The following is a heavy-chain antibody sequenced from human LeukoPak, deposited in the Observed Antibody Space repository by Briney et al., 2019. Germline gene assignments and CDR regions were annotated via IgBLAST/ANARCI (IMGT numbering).Heavy chain of an antibody. CDR2: INPNSGGT. D-gene: IGHD1-20*01. CDR3: ARVTGNFYAMDV. Sequence: ASVTVSCKASGYTFTGYYMHWVRQAPGQGLEWMGWINPNSGGTNYAQKFQGRVTMTRDTSITTAYMELSRLRSDDTAVYYCARVTGNFYAMDVWGQGTTVTVSS. CDR1: GYTFTGYY. V-gene: IGHV1-2*02. J-gene: IGHJ6*02.